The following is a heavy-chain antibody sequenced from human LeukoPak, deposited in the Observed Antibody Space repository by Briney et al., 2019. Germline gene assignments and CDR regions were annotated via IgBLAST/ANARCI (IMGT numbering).Heavy chain of an antibody. CDR3: ARHRTAINRYGPYDAFDI. Sequence: SETLSLTCTVSGVSISSSDYYWGWLRQPPGKGLEWIGSFDYSGSTYYNPPLKSRVSISKDTSNNQFSLELISVTAADTAVYYCARHRTAINRYGPYDAFDIWGQGTMVTVSS. D-gene: IGHD5-18*01. J-gene: IGHJ3*02. CDR2: FDYSGST. V-gene: IGHV4-39*01. CDR1: GVSISSSDYY.